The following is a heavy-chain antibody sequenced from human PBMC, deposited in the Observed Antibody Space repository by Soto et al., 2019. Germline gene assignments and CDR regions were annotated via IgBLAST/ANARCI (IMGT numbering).Heavy chain of an antibody. CDR2: IYWDDDK. V-gene: IGHV2-5*02. J-gene: IGHJ4*02. CDR1: GFSLSTSGVG. CDR3: AHRQPGIAAAGFDY. Sequence: QITLKESGPTLVKPTQTLTLTCTFSGFSLSTSGVGVGWIRQPPGKALEWLALIYWDDDKRYSPSLKSRLTITKDTSKNQVVLTMTNMDPVDTATHYCAHRQPGIAAAGFDYWGQGTLVTVSS. D-gene: IGHD6-13*01.